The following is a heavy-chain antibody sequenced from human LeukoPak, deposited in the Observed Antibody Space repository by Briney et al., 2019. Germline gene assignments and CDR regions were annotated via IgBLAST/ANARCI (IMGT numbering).Heavy chain of an antibody. D-gene: IGHD2/OR15-2a*01. Sequence: GRSLRLSCAASGFTFSSYAMHWVRQAPGKGLEWVAVISYDGSNKYYADSVKGRFTISRDNSKNTLYLQMNSLRAEDTAVYYCARDRDNSFDYWGQGTLVTVSS. J-gene: IGHJ4*02. V-gene: IGHV3-30*04. CDR2: ISYDGSNK. CDR3: ARDRDNSFDY. CDR1: GFTFSSYA.